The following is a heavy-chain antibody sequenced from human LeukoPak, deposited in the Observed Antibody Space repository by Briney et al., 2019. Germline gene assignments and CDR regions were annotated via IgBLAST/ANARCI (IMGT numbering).Heavy chain of an antibody. CDR2: INSDGSST. V-gene: IGHV3-74*01. CDR1: GFTFSSYW. J-gene: IGHJ4*02. CDR3: AISANGGNSFWNY. D-gene: IGHD4-23*01. Sequence: GGSLRLSCAASGFTFSSYWMHWVRQAPGKGLVWVSRINSDGSSTSYADSVKGRCTISRDNAKNTLYLQMNSLRAEDTAVYYCAISANGGNSFWNYWGQGTLVTVSS.